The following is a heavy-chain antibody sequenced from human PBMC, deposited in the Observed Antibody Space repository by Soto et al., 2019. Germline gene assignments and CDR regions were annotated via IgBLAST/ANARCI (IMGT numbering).Heavy chain of an antibody. CDR3: ARGMTTVTTLDY. CDR1: GGSISSGGYS. J-gene: IGHJ4*02. Sequence: QLQLQESGSGLVKPSQTLSLTCAVSGGSISSGGYSWSWIRQPPGKGLEWIGYIYHSGSTYYNPFLKNRVXXXVXXSKNQFSLKLSSVTAADTAVYSCARGMTTVTTLDYWGQGTLVTVSS. V-gene: IGHV4-30-2*01. CDR2: IYHSGST. D-gene: IGHD4-4*01.